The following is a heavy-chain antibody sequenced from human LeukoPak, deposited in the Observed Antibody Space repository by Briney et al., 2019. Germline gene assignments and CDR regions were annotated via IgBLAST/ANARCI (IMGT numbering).Heavy chain of an antibody. D-gene: IGHD2-21*02. J-gene: IGHJ4*02. CDR1: GFTFSDYY. Sequence: KAGGSLRLSCAASGFTFSDYYMSWIRQAPGKGLEWVSYISSSGSTIYYADSVKGRFTISRDNAKNSLCLQMNSLRAEDTAVYYCARDIVVVTATPYYWGQGTLVTVSS. CDR2: ISSSGSTI. CDR3: ARDIVVVTATPYY. V-gene: IGHV3-11*04.